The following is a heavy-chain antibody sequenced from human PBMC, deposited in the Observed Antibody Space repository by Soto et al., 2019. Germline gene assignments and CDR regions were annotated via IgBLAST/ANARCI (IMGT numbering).Heavy chain of an antibody. V-gene: IGHV4-59*08. CDR2: IYYSGST. Sequence: QVQLQESGPGLVKPSETLSLACTVSGGSISSYYWSWIRQPPGKGLEWIGYIYYSGSTNYNPSLKMRVTISLETSKNQFSLKLSSVTAADTAVYYCARHNYGSGSTYFDYWGQGTLVTVSS. D-gene: IGHD3-10*01. CDR1: GGSISSYY. CDR3: ARHNYGSGSTYFDY. J-gene: IGHJ4*02.